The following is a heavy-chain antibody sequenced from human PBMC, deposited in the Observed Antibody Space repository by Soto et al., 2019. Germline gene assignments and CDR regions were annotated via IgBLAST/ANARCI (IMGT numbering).Heavy chain of an antibody. V-gene: IGHV3-21*01. CDR3: ARDQGQQLVRSNYYYGMDV. D-gene: IGHD6-13*01. J-gene: IGHJ6*02. CDR2: ISSSSSYI. Sequence: GGSLRLSCAASGFTFSSYSMNWVRQAPGKGLEWVSSISSSSSYIYYADPVKGRFTISRDNAKNSLYLQMNSLRAEDTAVYYCARDQGQQLVRSNYYYGMDVWGQGTTVTVSS. CDR1: GFTFSSYS.